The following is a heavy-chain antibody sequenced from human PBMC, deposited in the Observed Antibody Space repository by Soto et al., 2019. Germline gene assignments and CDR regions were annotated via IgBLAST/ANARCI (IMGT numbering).Heavy chain of an antibody. V-gene: IGHV3-33*01. J-gene: IGHJ4*02. Sequence: QVQLVESGGGVVQPGRSLRLSCAASGFTFSSYGMHWVRQAPGKGLEWVAVIWYDGSNKYYADSVKGRFTISRDNSKNTVYLQMNSLRAEDTAVYYCARDLRVAGHYYFDYWGQGTLVTVSS. D-gene: IGHD6-19*01. CDR2: IWYDGSNK. CDR3: ARDLRVAGHYYFDY. CDR1: GFTFSSYG.